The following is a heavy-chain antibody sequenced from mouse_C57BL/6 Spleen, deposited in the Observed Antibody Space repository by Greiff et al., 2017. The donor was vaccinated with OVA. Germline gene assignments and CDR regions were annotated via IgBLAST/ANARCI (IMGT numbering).Heavy chain of an antibody. V-gene: IGHV1-85*01. CDR3: ARTGTGDFDY. D-gene: IGHD4-1*01. CDR2: IYPRDGST. J-gene: IGHJ2*01. CDR1: GYTFTSYD. Sequence: VMLVESGPELVKPGASVKLSCKASGYTFTSYDINWVKQRPGQGLAWIGWIYPRDGSTKYNEKFKGEATLTVDTSSSTAYMELHSLTSEDSAVYFCARTGTGDFDYWGQGTTLTVSS.